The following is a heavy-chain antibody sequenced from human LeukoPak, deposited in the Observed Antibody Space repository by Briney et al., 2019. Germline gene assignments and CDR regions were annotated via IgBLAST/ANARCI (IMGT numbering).Heavy chain of an antibody. J-gene: IGHJ3*02. CDR3: ARDQKSGLRAYCGGDCWYDAFDI. D-gene: IGHD2-21*02. V-gene: IGHV1-18*04. CDR1: GYTFTSYG. Sequence: GASVKVSCKASGYTFTSYGTSWVRQAPGQGLEWMGWISAYNGNTNYAQKLQGRVTMTTDTSTSTAYMELRSLRSDDTAVYYCARDQKSGLRAYCGGDCWYDAFDIWGQGTMVTVSS. CDR2: ISAYNGNT.